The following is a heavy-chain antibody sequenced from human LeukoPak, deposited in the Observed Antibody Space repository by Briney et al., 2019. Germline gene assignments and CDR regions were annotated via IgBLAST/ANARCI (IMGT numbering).Heavy chain of an antibody. Sequence: GSVKVSCKASGYTFTDYYMHWVRQAPGQGPEWMGWINPTSGDTNYAHKFQGRVTMTRDTSISTAYLEVSWLTSDDTALHYCARAPYCDRASCYTGYNWFNPWGQGTLVTVSS. CDR1: GYTFTDYY. CDR2: INPTSGDT. J-gene: IGHJ5*02. D-gene: IGHD2-2*02. CDR3: ARAPYCDRASCYTGYNWFNP. V-gene: IGHV1-2*07.